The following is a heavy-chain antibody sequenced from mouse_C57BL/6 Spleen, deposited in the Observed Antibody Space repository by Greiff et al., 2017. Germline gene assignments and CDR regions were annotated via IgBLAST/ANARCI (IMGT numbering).Heavy chain of an antibody. CDR1: GFTFSSYA. CDR2: ISSGGDYI. V-gene: IGHV5-9-1*02. D-gene: IGHD3-1*01. J-gene: IGHJ2*01. CDR3: TREGLQYYFDY. Sequence: DVMLVESGEGLVKPGGSLKLSCAASGFTFSSYAMSWVRQTPEKRLEWVAYISSGGDYIYYADTVKGRFTISRDNARNTLYLQMSSLKSEDTAMYYCTREGLQYYFDYWGQGTTLTVSS.